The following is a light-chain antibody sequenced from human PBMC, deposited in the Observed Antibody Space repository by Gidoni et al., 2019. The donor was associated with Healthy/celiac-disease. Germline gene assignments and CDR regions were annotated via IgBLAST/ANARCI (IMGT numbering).Light chain of an antibody. V-gene: IGKV3-11*01. CDR1: QSVSSY. CDR2: DAS. Sequence: EIVLTQSPATLSLSPGERATLSCRDSQSVSSYLAWYQQKPGQAPWLLIYDASNRATGIPARFSGSGSGTDFTLTISSLEPEYLAVYYCQHRSNWPPVTFGPGTKVDIK. CDR3: QHRSNWPPVT. J-gene: IGKJ3*01.